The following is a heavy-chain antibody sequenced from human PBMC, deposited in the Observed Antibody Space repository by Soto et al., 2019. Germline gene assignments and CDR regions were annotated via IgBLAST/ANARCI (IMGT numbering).Heavy chain of an antibody. D-gene: IGHD3-10*01. CDR1: GGSISSYY. CDR3: ARGSDITMVRGVMGYYFDY. Sequence: PSETLSLTCTVSGGSISSYYWSWIRQPPGKGLEWIGYIYYSGSTNYNPSLKSRVTISVDTSKNQFSLKLSSVTAADTAVYYCARGSDITMVRGVMGYYFDYWGQGTLVTV. CDR2: IYYSGST. V-gene: IGHV4-59*01. J-gene: IGHJ4*02.